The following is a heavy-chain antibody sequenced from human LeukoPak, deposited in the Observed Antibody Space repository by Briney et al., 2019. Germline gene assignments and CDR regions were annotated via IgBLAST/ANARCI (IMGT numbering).Heavy chain of an antibody. Sequence: SETLSLTCTVSGVSISTGSYYWGWIRQPPGKGLEWIGNIYYTGSTYYNPSLKSRVTISVDTSKNQFSLKLSSVTAADTAVYYCATYISETGGLDWGQGTLVTVSS. D-gene: IGHD7-27*01. CDR1: GVSISTGSYY. CDR3: ATYISETGGLD. J-gene: IGHJ4*02. V-gene: IGHV4-39*07. CDR2: IYYTGST.